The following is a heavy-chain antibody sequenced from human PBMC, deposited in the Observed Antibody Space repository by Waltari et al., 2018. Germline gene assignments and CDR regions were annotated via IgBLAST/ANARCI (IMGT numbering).Heavy chain of an antibody. J-gene: IGHJ5*02. Sequence: QVQLQESGPGLVRPSETLSLTFTVSGGSISDFYWTWIRQPAGKGLEWIGRIHISGRNDYHPSLRSRVSMSVDTSKNQFSLKLSSIIAADTAVYYCARDYGQDWFDPWGQGTLVTVSS. V-gene: IGHV4-4*07. D-gene: IGHD3-10*01. CDR1: GGSISDFY. CDR3: ARDYGQDWFDP. CDR2: IHISGRN.